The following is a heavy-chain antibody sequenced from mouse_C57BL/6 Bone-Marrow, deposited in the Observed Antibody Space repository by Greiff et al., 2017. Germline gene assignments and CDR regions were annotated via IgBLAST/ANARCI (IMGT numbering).Heavy chain of an antibody. CDR1: GYTFTSYG. D-gene: IGHD1-1*01. J-gene: IGHJ4*01. CDR3: ARSLLYYGTLYAMDY. CDR2: IYPRSGNT. V-gene: IGHV1-81*01. Sequence: VQGVESGAELARPGASVKLSCKASGYTFTSYGISWVKQRTGQGLEWIGEIYPRSGNTYYNEKFKGKATLTADKSSSTAYMALRSLTSEDSAVYFCARSLLYYGTLYAMDYWGQGTSVTVSS.